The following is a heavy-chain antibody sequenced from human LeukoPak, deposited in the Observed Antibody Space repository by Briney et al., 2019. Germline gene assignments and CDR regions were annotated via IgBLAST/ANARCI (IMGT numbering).Heavy chain of an antibody. CDR3: AKDSYGSGSLNWFDP. CDR1: GFTFSSYA. V-gene: IGHV3-23*01. D-gene: IGHD3-10*01. Sequence: GGSLRLSCAASGFTFSSYAMSWVRQAPGKGLEWVSAISDSGVSTYYADAVKGRFTISRDNSRNTLYPQMNSLRAEDTAVYYCAKDSYGSGSLNWFDPWGQGTLVTVTS. CDR2: ISDSGVST. J-gene: IGHJ5*02.